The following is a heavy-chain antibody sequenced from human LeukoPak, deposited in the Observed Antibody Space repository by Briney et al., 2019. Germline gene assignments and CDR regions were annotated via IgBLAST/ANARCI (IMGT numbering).Heavy chain of an antibody. CDR2: INTNTGNP. V-gene: IGHV7-4-1*02. CDR3: ARDTGFSMVRGILF. D-gene: IGHD3-10*01. CDR1: GYTFTSYA. Sequence: ASVKVSCKASGYTFTSYAMNWVRQAPGQGLESMGWINTNTGNPTYAQGFTGRFVFSLDTSVSTAYLQISSLKAEDTAVYYCARDTGFSMVRGILFWGQGTLVTVSS. J-gene: IGHJ4*02.